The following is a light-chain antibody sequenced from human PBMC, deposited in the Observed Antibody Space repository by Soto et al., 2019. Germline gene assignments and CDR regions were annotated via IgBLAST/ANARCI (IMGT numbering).Light chain of an antibody. CDR2: KAS. V-gene: IGKV2-30*02. CDR3: QQYNNYWT. CDR1: QSLVHSDGNTY. J-gene: IGKJ1*01. Sequence: DVVMTQSPLSLPVTLGQPASISCRSRQSLVHSDGNTYLNWFQQRPGQSPRRLIYKASSLEGGVPSRFSGSGSGTEFTLTISSLQPDDFATYYCQQYNNYWTFGQGTKVDNK.